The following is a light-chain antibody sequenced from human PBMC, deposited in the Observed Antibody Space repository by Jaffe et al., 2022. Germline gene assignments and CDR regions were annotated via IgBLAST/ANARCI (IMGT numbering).Light chain of an antibody. Sequence: DIVMTQSPDSLAVSLGERATINCKSSQSVFYSSNNKNYLAWYQQKPGQPPKLLIYWASTRESGVPDRFSGSGSGTDFTLTISSLQAEDVAVYYCQQYSSTPPWTFGQGTKVEIK. CDR3: QQYSSTPPWT. CDR1: QSVFYSSNNKNY. CDR2: WAS. J-gene: IGKJ1*01. V-gene: IGKV4-1*01.